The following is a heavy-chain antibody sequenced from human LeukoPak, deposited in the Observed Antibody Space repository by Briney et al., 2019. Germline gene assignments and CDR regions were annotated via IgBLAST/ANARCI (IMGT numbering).Heavy chain of an antibody. CDR2: ISSSSSYT. CDR1: GFTFSDYY. D-gene: IGHD2-21*01. V-gene: IGHV3-11*06. J-gene: IGHJ3*02. CDR3: ATLSPVYLADDAFDI. Sequence: GGSLRLSCEASGFTFSDYYMSWIRQAPGKGLEWVSYISSSSSYTNYADSVKGRFTISRDNAKNSLYLQMNSLRAEDTAVYYCATLSPVYLADDAFDIWGQGTMVTVSS.